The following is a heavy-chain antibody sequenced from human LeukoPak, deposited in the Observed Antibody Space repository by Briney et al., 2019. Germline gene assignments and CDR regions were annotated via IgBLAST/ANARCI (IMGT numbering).Heavy chain of an antibody. CDR1: GLTFSWYY. CDR2: MSGDGNYV. Sequence: GGSLRLSCAASGLTFSWYYMHWVRQAPGKGPEWVSRMSGDGNYVLYADSVKGRFSISRDNAKNTVYLQMSSLRAEDTAVYYCVAMIIGERDYWGQGTLVTVSS. J-gene: IGHJ4*02. CDR3: VAMIIGERDY. D-gene: IGHD3-10*01. V-gene: IGHV3-74*01.